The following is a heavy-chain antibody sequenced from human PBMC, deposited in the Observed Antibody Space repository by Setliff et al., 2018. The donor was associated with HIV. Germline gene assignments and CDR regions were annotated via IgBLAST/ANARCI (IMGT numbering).Heavy chain of an antibody. CDR1: GFTFSSYG. CDR3: AKDIPGPAINSGRIKNWFDP. J-gene: IGHJ5*02. V-gene: IGHV3-30*02. Sequence: LRLSCAASGFTFSSYGMHWVRQAPGKGLEWVAFIHYDESIKYYADSVKGRFTISRDNSKNTLYLQMNSLRAEDTAAYFCAKDIPGPAINSGRIKNWFDPWGEGTLVTVSS. D-gene: IGHD6-19*01. CDR2: IHYDESIK.